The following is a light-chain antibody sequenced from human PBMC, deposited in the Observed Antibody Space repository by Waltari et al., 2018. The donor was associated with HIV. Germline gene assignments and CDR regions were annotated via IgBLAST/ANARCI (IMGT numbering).Light chain of an antibody. CDR3: QAWDRSTVI. Sequence: YELTQPPSVSVAPGQTAIITCSGDKLGQKYAHWYQQKSGQSPVLLIYEDSKRRSGIPGRFAGSISGETATLTIGGTQAEGEADYHCQAWDRSTVIFAGGNKLTVL. CDR1: KLGQKY. J-gene: IGLJ2*01. V-gene: IGLV3-1*01. CDR2: EDS.